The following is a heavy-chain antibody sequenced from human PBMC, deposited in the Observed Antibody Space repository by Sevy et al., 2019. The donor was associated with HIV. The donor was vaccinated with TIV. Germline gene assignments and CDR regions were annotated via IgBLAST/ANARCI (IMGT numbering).Heavy chain of an antibody. Sequence: GGSLRLSCAASGFTFSSYWMSWVRQAPGKGLEWVANIKQDGSEKYYVDSVKGRFTISRDNAKNSLYLQMNSLRAEDTAVYYCARSLTFGGPPGHAFDIWGQGTMVTVSS. CDR3: ARSLTFGGPPGHAFDI. V-gene: IGHV3-7*01. J-gene: IGHJ3*02. CDR1: GFTFSSYW. D-gene: IGHD3-16*01. CDR2: IKQDGSEK.